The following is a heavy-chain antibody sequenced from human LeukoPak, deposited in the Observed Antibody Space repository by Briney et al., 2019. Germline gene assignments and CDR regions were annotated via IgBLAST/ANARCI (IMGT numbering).Heavy chain of an antibody. CDR3: ARALRGYDGCF. CDR1: GFSFSGYN. Sequence: GGSLRLSCAASGFSFSGYNMNWVRQAPGKGLEWVSSITSSSAYIYHADSVKGRFTISRDNAKNSLYLQMNSLRAEDTAVYYCARALRGYDGCFWGQGTLGTVSS. D-gene: IGHD3-10*01. CDR2: ITSSSAYI. J-gene: IGHJ4*02. V-gene: IGHV3-21*01.